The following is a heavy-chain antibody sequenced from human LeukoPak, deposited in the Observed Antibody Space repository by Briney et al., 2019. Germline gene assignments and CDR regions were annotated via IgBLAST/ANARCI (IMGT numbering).Heavy chain of an antibody. CDR3: ARHKYQLLPADY. Sequence: SVKVSCKASGGTFSSYAISWVRQAPGQGLEWMGGIIPIFGTANYAQKFQGRVTITADESTSTAYLELSSLRSEDTAVYYCARHKYQLLPADYWGQGTLVTVSS. D-gene: IGHD2-2*01. CDR1: GGTFSSYA. J-gene: IGHJ4*02. CDR2: IIPIFGTA. V-gene: IGHV1-69*13.